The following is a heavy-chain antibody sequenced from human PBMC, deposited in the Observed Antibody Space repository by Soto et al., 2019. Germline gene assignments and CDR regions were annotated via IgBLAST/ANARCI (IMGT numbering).Heavy chain of an antibody. D-gene: IGHD5-18*01. Sequence: SETLSLTCTVSGGSISSYYWSWIRQPPGKGLEWIGYIYYSGSTNYDPSLKSRVTISVDTSKNQFSLKLSSVTAADTAVYYCARGSSAYSYGYHFDYWGQGTLVTVSS. V-gene: IGHV4-59*01. CDR1: GGSISSYY. CDR3: ARGSSAYSYGYHFDY. J-gene: IGHJ4*02. CDR2: IYYSGST.